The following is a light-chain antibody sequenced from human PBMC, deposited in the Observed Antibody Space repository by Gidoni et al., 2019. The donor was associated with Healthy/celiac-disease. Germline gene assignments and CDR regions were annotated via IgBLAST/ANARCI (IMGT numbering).Light chain of an antibody. CDR1: QSTSSY. CDR3: QQCCSTPLT. CDR2: AAS. Sequence: DIQLIQFPSSLPASVGDRVTITCRASQSTSSYLNWYQQKPGKAPKLLIYAASSLQSGIPSRFSGSGSGTDFTLTISSLQPEDFATYYCQQCCSTPLTFGEGTKVEIK. J-gene: IGKJ4*01. V-gene: IGKV1-39*01.